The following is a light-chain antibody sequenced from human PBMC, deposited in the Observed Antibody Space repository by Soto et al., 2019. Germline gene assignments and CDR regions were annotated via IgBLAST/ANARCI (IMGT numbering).Light chain of an antibody. CDR2: GAS. Sequence: EIVLTQSPGTLSLSPGERATLSCRASQSVSSSYLAWYQHKPGQAPRLLIYGASSRATGIPDRFSGSGSGNDFTLTISRLEPEDFAVYYCQHYGSSPHTFGQGTKLQIK. V-gene: IGKV3-20*01. CDR3: QHYGSSPHT. J-gene: IGKJ2*01. CDR1: QSVSSSY.